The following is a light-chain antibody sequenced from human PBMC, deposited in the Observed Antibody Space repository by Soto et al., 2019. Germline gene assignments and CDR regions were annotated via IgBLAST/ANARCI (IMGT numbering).Light chain of an antibody. CDR1: QSVNSN. Sequence: EIVLTQSPCTLSLSAGERATLSWRVSQSVNSNLAWYQFKPGQAPRIIIFGASGRATGIPDRFSGSGYGTDFNLTISRLETEDFAVYYCQQYGSLSWTFGQGTKVDIK. V-gene: IGKV3-20*01. CDR2: GAS. J-gene: IGKJ1*01. CDR3: QQYGSLSWT.